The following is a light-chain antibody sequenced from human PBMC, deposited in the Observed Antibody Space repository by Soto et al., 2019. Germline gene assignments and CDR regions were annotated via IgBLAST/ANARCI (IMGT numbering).Light chain of an antibody. CDR2: HAS. J-gene: IGKJ1*01. V-gene: IGKV1-5*01. Sequence: DIQMTQSPSTLSASVGDRVTITCRASQTISNWLAWYQQEPGKAPNLLIYHASSLQSGVPSRFSGSGSETEFTLTISSLQPDDFATYYCQQYNIYSWTFGQGTKVDIK. CDR3: QQYNIYSWT. CDR1: QTISNW.